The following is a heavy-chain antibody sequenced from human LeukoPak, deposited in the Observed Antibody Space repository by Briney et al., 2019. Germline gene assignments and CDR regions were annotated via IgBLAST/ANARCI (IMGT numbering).Heavy chain of an antibody. J-gene: IGHJ4*02. D-gene: IGHD4-17*01. CDR3: ARAVTTALDY. V-gene: IGHV3-7*01. CDR2: IKEDGSEQ. CDR1: GFTFSNYW. Sequence: EGSLRLSCAASGFTFSNYWMTWVRQAPGKGLEWVANIKEDGSEQKYVDSLKGRFTISRDNTKNSLYLRMNSLRAEDTAVYFCARAVTTALDYWGQGALVTVSS.